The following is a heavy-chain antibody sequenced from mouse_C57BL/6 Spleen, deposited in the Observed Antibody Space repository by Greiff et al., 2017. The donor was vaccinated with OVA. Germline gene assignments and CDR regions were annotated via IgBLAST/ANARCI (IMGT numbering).Heavy chain of an antibody. Sequence: VQLQESGPELVKPGASVKISCKASGYTFTSYYIHWVKQRPGQGLEWIGWIYPGGGNTKYNEKFKGKATLTADTSSSTAYMQLSSLTSEDSAVYYCARERVTEAMDYWGQGTSVTVSS. D-gene: IGHD2-2*01. CDR2: IYPGGGNT. V-gene: IGHV1-66*01. J-gene: IGHJ4*01. CDR1: GYTFTSYY. CDR3: ARERVTEAMDY.